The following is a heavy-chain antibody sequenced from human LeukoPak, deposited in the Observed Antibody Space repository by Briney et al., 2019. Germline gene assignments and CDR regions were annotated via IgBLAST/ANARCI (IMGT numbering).Heavy chain of an antibody. J-gene: IGHJ4*02. CDR3: ARDEKIVGASGQDY. V-gene: IGHV3-7*01. D-gene: IGHD1-26*01. Sequence: GGSLRLSCAASGFTFSNHWMSWVRQAPGKGLEWVANINPDGTVKRCVYSVKGRFTISRDNARNSLYLQMNSLRAEDTAVYYCARDEKIVGASGQDYWGQGTLVTVSS. CDR2: INPDGTVK. CDR1: GFTFSNHW.